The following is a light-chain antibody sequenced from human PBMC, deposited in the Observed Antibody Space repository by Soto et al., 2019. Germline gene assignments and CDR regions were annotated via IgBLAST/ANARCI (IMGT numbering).Light chain of an antibody. CDR1: QGISSD. CDR2: AAS. CDR3: QQPNTYPIT. Sequence: DIQLTQSPSFLSASVGDRVTITCRASQGISSDLAWYHQKPGKAPNLLISAASTLQTGVPSRFSGSGSGTDFTLTISSLQPEDFATYYCQQPNTYPITFGQGTRLEIK. V-gene: IGKV1-9*01. J-gene: IGKJ5*01.